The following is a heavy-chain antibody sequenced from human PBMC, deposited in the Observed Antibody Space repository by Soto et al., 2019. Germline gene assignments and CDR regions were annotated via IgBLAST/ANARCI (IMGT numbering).Heavy chain of an antibody. CDR3: ATTPYGGLDY. Sequence: PGGSLRLSCVASGFTSSRYWMSWVRQAPGKGLEWLANIKEDGSAKYYVDSVKGRFSISRDNAKNLLYLQMYSLRAEDTAVYYCATTPYGGLDYWGQGTLVTVSS. D-gene: IGHD4-17*01. V-gene: IGHV3-7*01. J-gene: IGHJ4*02. CDR2: IKEDGSAK. CDR1: GFTSSRYW.